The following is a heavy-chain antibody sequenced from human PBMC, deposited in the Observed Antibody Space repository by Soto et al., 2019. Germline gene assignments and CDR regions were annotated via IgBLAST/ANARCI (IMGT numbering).Heavy chain of an antibody. J-gene: IGHJ4*02. Sequence: QVHLVQSGAEVKTPGASVQVSCKASGYTFTNYGISWVRQAPGQGLEWMGWISAYNGDTYYAQELQGRVTMTTDTSTTTAYLELRSLTSDDTAVFYCARTWGGIAVAGTIDYWGQGTLVTVSS. V-gene: IGHV1-18*01. CDR1: GYTFTNYG. CDR3: ARTWGGIAVAGTIDY. CDR2: ISAYNGDT. D-gene: IGHD6-19*01.